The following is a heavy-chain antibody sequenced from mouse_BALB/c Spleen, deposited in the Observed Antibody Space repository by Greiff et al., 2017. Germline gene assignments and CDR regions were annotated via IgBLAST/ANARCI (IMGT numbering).Heavy chain of an antibody. J-gene: IGHJ1*01. Sequence: EVKLMESGPGLVKPSQSLSLTCTVTGYSITSDYAWNWIRQFPGNKLEWMGYISYSGSTSYNPSLKSRISITRDTSKNQFFLQLNSVTTEDTATYYCARRGSLWYFDVWGAGTTVTVSS. CDR2: ISYSGST. CDR1: GYSITSDYA. CDR3: ARRGSLWYFDV. D-gene: IGHD6-2*01. V-gene: IGHV3-2*02.